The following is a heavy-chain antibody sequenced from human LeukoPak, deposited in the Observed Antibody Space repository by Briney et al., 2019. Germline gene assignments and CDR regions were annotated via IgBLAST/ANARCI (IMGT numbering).Heavy chain of an antibody. V-gene: IGHV4-39*01. D-gene: IGHD1-26*01. CDR3: ARATGNTDY. J-gene: IGHJ4*02. Sequence: ETLSLTCAVSGASISSSTYSWGWIRQPPGKGLEWIGSIYYSGSTYYNPSLKSRVTISVDTSNNQFSLKLSSVTAADTAVYYCARATGNTDYWGQGTLVTVS. CDR1: GASISSSTYS. CDR2: IYYSGST.